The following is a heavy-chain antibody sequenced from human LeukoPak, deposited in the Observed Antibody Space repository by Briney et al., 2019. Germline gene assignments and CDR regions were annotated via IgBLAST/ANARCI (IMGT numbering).Heavy chain of an antibody. D-gene: IGHD1-26*01. CDR3: AKAYSGSYYFRFDY. CDR2: ISGSGGST. J-gene: IGHJ4*02. Sequence: GGSLRLSCAASGFTFSTYWMHWVRQAPGKGLEWVSAISGSGGSTYYADSVKGRFTISRDNSKNTLYLQMNSLRAEDTAVYYCAKAYSGSYYFRFDYWGQGTLVTVSS. V-gene: IGHV3-23*01. CDR1: GFTFSTYW.